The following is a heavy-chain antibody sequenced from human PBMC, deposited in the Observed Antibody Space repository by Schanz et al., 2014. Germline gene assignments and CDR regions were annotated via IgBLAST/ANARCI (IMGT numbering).Heavy chain of an antibody. CDR2: ISGRGIDT. CDR3: AKDRHGYDQPIDY. V-gene: IGHV3-23*04. Sequence: EVQLVESGGGLVQPGGSLRLSCSASGFNFNIYAMNWVRQAPGKALEWVSTISGRGIDTYYADSVKGRFTISRDNSKNTLYLQMNSLTAEDTALHYCAKDRHGYDQPIDYWGQGTLVTVSS. CDR1: GFNFNIYA. D-gene: IGHD2-2*01. J-gene: IGHJ4*02.